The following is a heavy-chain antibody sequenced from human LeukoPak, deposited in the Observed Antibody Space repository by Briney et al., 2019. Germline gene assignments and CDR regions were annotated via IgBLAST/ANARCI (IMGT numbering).Heavy chain of an antibody. CDR2: IYTSGST. Sequence: SETLSLTCTVSGGSISSYYWSWIRQPAGKGLEWIGRIYTSGSTNYNPSLKSRVTMLVDTSKNQFSLKLSSVTAADTAVYYCAREVGDFWSGYLFDYWGQGTLVTVSS. CDR3: AREVGDFWSGYLFDY. D-gene: IGHD3-3*01. J-gene: IGHJ4*02. CDR1: GGSISSYY. V-gene: IGHV4-4*07.